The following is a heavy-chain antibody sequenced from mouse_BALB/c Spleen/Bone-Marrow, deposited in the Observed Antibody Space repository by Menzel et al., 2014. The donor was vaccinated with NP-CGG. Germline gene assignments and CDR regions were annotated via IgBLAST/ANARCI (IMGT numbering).Heavy chain of an antibody. CDR2: IDPANGNT. CDR1: GFNIKDTY. Sequence: VQLQQSGAELVKPGASVKLSCTASGFNIKDTYMHWVKQRPEQGLEWIGRIDPANGNTKYDPKFQGKATITADTSSNTAYRQLSSLTFEDTAVYFCARAYYVNFPYAMYYWGQGTSVTVSS. V-gene: IGHV14-3*02. CDR3: ARAYYVNFPYAMYY. D-gene: IGHD2-10*01. J-gene: IGHJ4*01.